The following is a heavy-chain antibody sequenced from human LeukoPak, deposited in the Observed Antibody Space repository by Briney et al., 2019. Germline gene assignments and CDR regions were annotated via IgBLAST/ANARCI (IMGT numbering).Heavy chain of an antibody. D-gene: IGHD2-2*03. Sequence: SETLSLTCTVSGGSISSYYWSWIRQPPGKGLEWIGYIYYSGSTNYNPSLKSRVTISVDTSKNQFSLKLSSVTAADTAVYYCARAGGYCSSTSCYLEGAFDIWGQGTMVTVSS. CDR2: IYYSGST. CDR3: ARAGGYCSSTSCYLEGAFDI. J-gene: IGHJ3*02. CDR1: GGSISSYY. V-gene: IGHV4-59*08.